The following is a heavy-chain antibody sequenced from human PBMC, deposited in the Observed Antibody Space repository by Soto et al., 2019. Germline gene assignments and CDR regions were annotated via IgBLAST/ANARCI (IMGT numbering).Heavy chain of an antibody. CDR1: GGSINSSNW. Sequence: SETLSLTCAVSGGSINSSNWWSWVRQPPGKGLEWIGEIYHSGSTNYNPSLKSRVTISVDKSKNQFSLKLSSVTAADTAVYYCARAIYDSSGYDAFDIWGQGTMVTV. V-gene: IGHV4-4*02. J-gene: IGHJ3*02. CDR2: IYHSGST. CDR3: ARAIYDSSGYDAFDI. D-gene: IGHD3-22*01.